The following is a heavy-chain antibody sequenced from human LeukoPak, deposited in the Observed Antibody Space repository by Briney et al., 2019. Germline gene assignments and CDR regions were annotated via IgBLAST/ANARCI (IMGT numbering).Heavy chain of an antibody. CDR1: GFTFSSYA. V-gene: IGHV3-23*01. Sequence: QPGGSLRLSCAASGFTFSSYAMSWVRQAPGKGLEWVSAISGXGGSTXXXXSVKGRFTISRDNSKNTLYLQMNSLRAEDTAVYYCAKDRTPQWWGQGTLVTVSS. CDR3: AKDRTPQW. D-gene: IGHD2-8*01. CDR2: ISGXGGST. J-gene: IGHJ4*02.